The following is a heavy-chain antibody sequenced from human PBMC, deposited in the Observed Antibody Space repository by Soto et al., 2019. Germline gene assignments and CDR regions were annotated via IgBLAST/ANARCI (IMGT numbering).Heavy chain of an antibody. Sequence: SETLSLTCAVYGGSFSGYYWSWIRQPPGKGLEWIGEINHSGSTNYNPSLKSRVTISVDTSKNQFSLKLSFVTAADTAVYYCARAITMVRGVIGYYYYYGMEVWGQGTKVTVSS. J-gene: IGHJ6*02. CDR2: INHSGST. V-gene: IGHV4-34*01. CDR1: GGSFSGYY. D-gene: IGHD3-10*01. CDR3: ARAITMVRGVIGYYYYYGMEV.